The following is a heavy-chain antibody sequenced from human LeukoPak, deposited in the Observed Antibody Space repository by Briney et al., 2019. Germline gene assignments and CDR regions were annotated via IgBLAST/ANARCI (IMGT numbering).Heavy chain of an antibody. Sequence: SETLSLTCTVSGGSISSYYWSWIRQPPGKGLEWIGEINHSGSTNYNPSLKSRVTISVDTSKNQFSLKLSSVTAADTAVYYCARGRLLWFGELLYLVHWGQGTLVTVSS. CDR3: ARGRLLWFGELLYLVH. CDR2: INHSGST. J-gene: IGHJ4*02. D-gene: IGHD3-10*01. V-gene: IGHV4-34*01. CDR1: GGSISSYY.